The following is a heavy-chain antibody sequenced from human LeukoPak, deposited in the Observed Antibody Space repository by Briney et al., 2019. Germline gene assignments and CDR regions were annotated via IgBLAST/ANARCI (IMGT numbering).Heavy chain of an antibody. CDR1: GFTFSKYW. J-gene: IGHJ4*02. CDR3: ARVSRQWPDDY. Sequence: GGSLRLSCAVSGFTFSKYWMSWVRQAPGRGLEWVAKINEGGSEKYYVDPVKGRFTISRDNAKNSLYLQMNILRAEDTAVYYCARVSRQWPDDYWGQGTLITVSS. V-gene: IGHV3-7*01. D-gene: IGHD6-19*01. CDR2: INEGGSEK.